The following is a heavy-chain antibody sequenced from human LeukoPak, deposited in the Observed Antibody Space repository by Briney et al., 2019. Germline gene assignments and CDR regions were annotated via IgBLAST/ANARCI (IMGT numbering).Heavy chain of an antibody. V-gene: IGHV1-69*06. CDR3: ASGYSSSFSGAFDI. CDR1: GGTFSSYA. Sequence: GASVKVSCKASGGTFSSYAISWVRQAPGQGLEWMGGIIPIFGTANYAQKFQGRVTITADKSTSTAYMELSSLRSEDTAVYYCASGYSSSFSGAFDIWGQGTMVTVSS. D-gene: IGHD6-13*01. CDR2: IIPIFGTA. J-gene: IGHJ3*02.